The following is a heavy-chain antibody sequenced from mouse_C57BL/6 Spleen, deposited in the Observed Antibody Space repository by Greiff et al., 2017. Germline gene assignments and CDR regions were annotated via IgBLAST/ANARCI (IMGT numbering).Heavy chain of an antibody. Sequence: QVQLKQPGAELVMPGASVKLSCKASGYTFTSYWMHWVKQRPGQGLEWIGEIDPSDSYTNYTHKFKGKSTLTVDKSSSTAYMQLSRLTSEDSAVYYSERAEYYGSSSYAMDYWGQGTAVTVSS. CDR1: GYTFTSYW. CDR3: ERAEYYGSSSYAMDY. J-gene: IGHJ4*01. D-gene: IGHD1-1*01. V-gene: IGHV1-69*01. CDR2: IDPSDSYT.